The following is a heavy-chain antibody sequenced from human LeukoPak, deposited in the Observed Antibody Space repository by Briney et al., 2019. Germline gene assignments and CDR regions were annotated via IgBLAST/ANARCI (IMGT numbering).Heavy chain of an antibody. CDR1: AFTFNTFDNFA. CDR2: ISGSGGST. V-gene: IGHV3-23*01. CDR3: AKESYYDSSGSREDY. D-gene: IGHD3-22*01. Sequence: GGSLRLSCSVSAFTFNTFDNFAMNWVRQAPGKGLEWVSAISGSGGSTYYADSVKGRFTISRDNSKNTLYLQMNSLRAEDTAVYYCAKESYYDSSGSREDYWGQGTLVTVSS. J-gene: IGHJ4*02.